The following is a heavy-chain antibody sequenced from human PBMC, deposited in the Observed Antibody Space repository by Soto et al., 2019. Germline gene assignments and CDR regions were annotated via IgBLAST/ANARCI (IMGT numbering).Heavy chain of an antibody. J-gene: IGHJ5*02. Sequence: SETLSLTCTVSGGCISSSSSYWGWIRQPPGKGLEWVGSIYYLGNTYYNPSLGGRVTISVDTSKNQFSLKLSSVTAADTAVYYCAREWTYYYDSSSNWFDPWGQGTLVTVSS. V-gene: IGHV4-39*07. D-gene: IGHD3-22*01. CDR1: GGCISSSSSY. CDR3: AREWTYYYDSSSNWFDP. CDR2: IYYLGNT.